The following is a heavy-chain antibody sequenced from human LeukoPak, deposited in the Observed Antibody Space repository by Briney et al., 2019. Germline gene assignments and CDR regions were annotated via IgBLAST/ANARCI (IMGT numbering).Heavy chain of an antibody. CDR2: IDPSDSYT. CDR3: ARYPSGWYESYFDY. Sequence: GESLKISCKGSGYIFTSYWISWVRQMPGKGLEWMGRIDPSDSYTNYSPSFQGHVTISADKSISTAYLQWSSLKASDTAMYYCARYPSGWYESYFDYWGQGTLVTVSS. CDR1: GYIFTSYW. V-gene: IGHV5-10-1*01. D-gene: IGHD6-19*01. J-gene: IGHJ4*02.